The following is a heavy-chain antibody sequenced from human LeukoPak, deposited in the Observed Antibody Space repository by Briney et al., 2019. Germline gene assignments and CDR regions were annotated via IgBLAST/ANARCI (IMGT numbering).Heavy chain of an antibody. CDR3: ARGRVAPSLDY. CDR2: ISYDRNNQ. D-gene: IGHD2-15*01. Sequence: PGGSLRLSCAASGFIFSVYGMHWVRQAPGQGLEGVAVISYDRNNQYYADSVKGRFTISRDNSKNTLYLQMNSLRAENTAVYYCARGRVAPSLDYWGQGTLVTVSS. J-gene: IGHJ4*02. V-gene: IGHV3-30*03. CDR1: GFIFSVYG.